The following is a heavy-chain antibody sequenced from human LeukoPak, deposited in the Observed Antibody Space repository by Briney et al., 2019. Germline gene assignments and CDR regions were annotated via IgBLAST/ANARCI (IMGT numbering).Heavy chain of an antibody. Sequence: SVKVSCKASGGTFSNYAISWVRQAPGQGLELMGGIIPIFGTANYAQKFRGRVTITADKSTRTAYMELSSLRSEDTAVYYCARGDEYHYYYYYMDVWGKGTTVTVSS. D-gene: IGHD2-2*02. CDR1: GGTFSNYA. J-gene: IGHJ6*03. CDR2: IIPIFGTA. V-gene: IGHV1-69*06. CDR3: ARGDEYHYYYYYMDV.